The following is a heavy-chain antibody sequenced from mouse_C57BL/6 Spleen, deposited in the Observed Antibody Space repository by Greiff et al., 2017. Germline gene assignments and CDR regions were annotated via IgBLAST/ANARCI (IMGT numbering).Heavy chain of an antibody. CDR2: IYPGSGST. D-gene: IGHD1-1*01. CDR3: ARERGDYYGSSDYAMDY. V-gene: IGHV1-55*01. J-gene: IGHJ4*01. Sequence: QVQLQQPGAELVKPGASVKMSCKASGYTFTSYWITWVKQRPGQGLEWIGDIYPGSGSTNYNEKFKSKATLTVDTSSSTAYMQLSSLTSEDSAVYYCARERGDYYGSSDYAMDYWGQGTSVTVSS. CDR1: GYTFTSYW.